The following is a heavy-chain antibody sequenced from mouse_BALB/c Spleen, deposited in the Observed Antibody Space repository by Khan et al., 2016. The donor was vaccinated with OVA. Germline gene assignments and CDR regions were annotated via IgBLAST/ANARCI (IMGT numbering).Heavy chain of an antibody. Sequence: QVQLKQSGPGLVAPSQSLSITCTVSGFSLTGYGVNWVRQPPGKGLEWLGMIWGDGSTDYNSALKSRLNLSKDNSKSQVFLKMNSLQTDGTARYYCARAYYGNYREAMDYWGQGTSVTVSS. CDR3: ARAYYGNYREAMDY. CDR1: GFSLTGYG. D-gene: IGHD2-10*01. J-gene: IGHJ4*01. V-gene: IGHV2-6-7*01. CDR2: IWGDGST.